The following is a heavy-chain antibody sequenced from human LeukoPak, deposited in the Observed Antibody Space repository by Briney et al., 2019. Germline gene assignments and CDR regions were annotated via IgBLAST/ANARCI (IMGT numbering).Heavy chain of an antibody. D-gene: IGHD5-18*01. CDR3: AREAYGYSYGYGFDY. CDR2: INHSGST. J-gene: IGHJ4*02. V-gene: IGHV4-34*01. Sequence: SETLSLTCAVYGGSFSGYYWSWIRQPPGKGLEWIGEINHSGSTNYNPSLKSRVTISVDTSKNQFSLKLSSVTAADTAVYYCAREAYGYSYGYGFDYWGQGTLVTVSP. CDR1: GGSFSGYY.